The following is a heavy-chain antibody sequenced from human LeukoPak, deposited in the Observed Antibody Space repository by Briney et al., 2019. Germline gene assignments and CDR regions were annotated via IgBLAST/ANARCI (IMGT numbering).Heavy chain of an antibody. CDR2: IDQDGSVR. CDR3: ARDPGSSSFDY. CDR1: GFTFSSFW. D-gene: IGHD6-13*01. V-gene: IGHV3-7*01. J-gene: IGHJ4*02. Sequence: TGGSLRLSCVASGFTFSSFWMSWVRQAPGKGLEFVANIDQDGSVRNYVDSVKGRFIISRDNAKNSLYLQMDSLRAEDTAVYFCARDPGSSSFDYWGLGTPVIVSS.